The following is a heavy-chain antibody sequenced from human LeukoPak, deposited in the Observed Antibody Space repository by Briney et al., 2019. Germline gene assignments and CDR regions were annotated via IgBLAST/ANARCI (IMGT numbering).Heavy chain of an antibody. CDR3: ARGGVYYFDY. CDR1: GFTLSTYI. V-gene: IGHV3-21*04. Sequence: PGGSLRLSCTASGFTLSTYIMNWVRQTPGKGLEWVSSISSSSYIYYADSVKGRFTISRDNGKNSLYLQMNSLRAEDTAVYYCARGGVYYFDYWGQGTLVTVSS. J-gene: IGHJ4*02. D-gene: IGHD1-26*01. CDR2: ISSSSYI.